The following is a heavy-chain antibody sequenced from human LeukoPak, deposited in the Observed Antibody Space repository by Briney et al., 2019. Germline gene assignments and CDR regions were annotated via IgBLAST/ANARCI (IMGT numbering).Heavy chain of an antibody. J-gene: IGHJ4*02. V-gene: IGHV1-69*13. D-gene: IGHD6-19*01. CDR2: IVPILSTT. CDR1: GGSFSNYA. Sequence: ASVTVSFKASGGSFSNYAISWVRQAPGQGLEWMGGIVPILSTTNYARKFQGRVTMTAGESTSTAYMELSSLRSEDTAVYYCARVPSSGWYKSLYYFDYWGQGTLVTVSS. CDR3: ARVPSSGWYKSLYYFDY.